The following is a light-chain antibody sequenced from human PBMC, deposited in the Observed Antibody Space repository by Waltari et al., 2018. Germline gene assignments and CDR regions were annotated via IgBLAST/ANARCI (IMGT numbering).Light chain of an antibody. J-gene: IGKJ2*01. CDR2: YGS. Sequence: EIVLTQSPDFQSGTPEEKVNITCRASQSIWNRLHWYQQKPNQSPKLLIKYGSQSMSGVPSRFSGSGSGTDFTLTISGLEGEDAAAYYCLQGSSTPYSFGQGTKLEIK. CDR1: QSIWNR. CDR3: LQGSSTPYS. V-gene: IGKV6D-21*02.